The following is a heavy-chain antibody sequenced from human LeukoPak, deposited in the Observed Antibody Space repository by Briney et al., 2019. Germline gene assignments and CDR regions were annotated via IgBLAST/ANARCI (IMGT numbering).Heavy chain of an antibody. CDR3: ARGPSSGWYHL. CDR1: GGSFTGYY. D-gene: IGHD6-19*01. J-gene: IGHJ5*02. Sequence: SETLSLTCAVYGGSFTGYYWSWIRQPPGKGLEWIGEINHSGSTYYTPSLKSRATISVDTSKNQFSLKLSSVTAADTAVYYRARGPSSGWYHLWGQGTLVTVSS. CDR2: INHSGST. V-gene: IGHV4-34*01.